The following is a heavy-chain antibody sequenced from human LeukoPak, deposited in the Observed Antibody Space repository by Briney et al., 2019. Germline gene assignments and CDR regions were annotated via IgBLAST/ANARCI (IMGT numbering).Heavy chain of an antibody. Sequence: GRSLRLSCAASGFTFDDYAMHWVRQAPGKGLEWVSGISWNSGSIGYADSVKGRFTISRDNAKNSLYMQMNSLRAEDTALYYCAKDQTPSFDYYCGMDVWGQGTTVTVSS. J-gene: IGHJ6*02. CDR3: AKDQTPSFDYYCGMDV. CDR1: GFTFDDYA. CDR2: ISWNSGSI. V-gene: IGHV3-9*01.